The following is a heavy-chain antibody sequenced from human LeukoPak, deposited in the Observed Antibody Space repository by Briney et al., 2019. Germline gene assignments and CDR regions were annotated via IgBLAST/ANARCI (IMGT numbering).Heavy chain of an antibody. CDR1: GVTFGVYY. D-gene: IGHD3-16*01. CDR2: ISPTGDII. CDR3: AREHWAAPDH. J-gene: IGHJ4*02. Sequence: GGPLRLSCAASGVTFGVYYMTWIRQAPGRGLEPLSFISPTGDIIKYVDSVKGRFTISRDNAKSSMYLEMNSLRAEDTAVYYCAREHWAAPDHWGQATLVTVSP. V-gene: IGHV3-11*01.